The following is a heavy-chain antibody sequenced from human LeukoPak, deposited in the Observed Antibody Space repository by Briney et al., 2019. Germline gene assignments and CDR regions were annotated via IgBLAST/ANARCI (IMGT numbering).Heavy chain of an antibody. D-gene: IGHD6-6*01. CDR3: ARGSFSTAVRRGWFDP. J-gene: IGHJ5*02. Sequence: SETLSLTCAVYGGSFSGYYWSWIRQPPGKGLEWIGEINHSGSTNYNPSLKSRVTISVDTSKNQFSLKLNSVTAADTAVYYCARGSFSTAVRRGWFDPWGQGTLVTVSS. V-gene: IGHV4-34*01. CDR2: INHSGST. CDR1: GGSFSGYY.